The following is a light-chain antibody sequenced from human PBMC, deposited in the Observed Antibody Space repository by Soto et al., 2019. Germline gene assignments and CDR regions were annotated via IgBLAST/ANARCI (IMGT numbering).Light chain of an antibody. CDR2: DAS. Sequence: EIVLTQSPATLSLSPGERASLSCRPSQSVGTYLAWYQQKPGQAPRLLIYDASSRAVGVAPRFRGSGSGTDFTLTIAYVEPEDFAVYYCQQRSTWPLTFGGGTRVEF. CDR3: QQRSTWPLT. CDR1: QSVGTY. V-gene: IGKV3-11*01. J-gene: IGKJ4*01.